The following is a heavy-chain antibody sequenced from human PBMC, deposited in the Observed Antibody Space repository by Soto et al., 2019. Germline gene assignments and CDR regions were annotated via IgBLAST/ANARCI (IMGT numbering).Heavy chain of an antibody. Sequence: LRLSFAASGFTFSSYAMSWVRQAPGKGLEWVSAISSSSSYIYYADSVKGRFTISRDNAKNSLYLQMNSLRAEDTAVYYCARAPAMGAAGLNAFDIWGQGTMVTVSS. V-gene: IGHV3-21*01. D-gene: IGHD6-25*01. CDR3: ARAPAMGAAGLNAFDI. CDR2: ISSSSSYI. CDR1: GFTFSSYA. J-gene: IGHJ3*02.